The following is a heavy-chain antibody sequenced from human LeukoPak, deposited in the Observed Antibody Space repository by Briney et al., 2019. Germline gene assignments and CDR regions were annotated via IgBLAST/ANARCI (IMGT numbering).Heavy chain of an antibody. Sequence: SVKVSCKASGGTFSSYAISWVRQAPGQGLEWMGGIIPIFGTANYARKFQGRVTITADKSTSTAYMELSSLRSEDTAVYYCASELYDILTGTFDYWGQGTLVTVSS. CDR3: ASELYDILTGTFDY. J-gene: IGHJ4*02. D-gene: IGHD3-9*01. CDR2: IIPIFGTA. V-gene: IGHV1-69*06. CDR1: GGTFSSYA.